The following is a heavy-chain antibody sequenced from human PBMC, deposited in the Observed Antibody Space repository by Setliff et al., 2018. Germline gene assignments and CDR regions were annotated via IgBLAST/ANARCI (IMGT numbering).Heavy chain of an antibody. V-gene: IGHV4-61*09. CDR3: ARTVWFGDLFPYYFDY. CDR1: GDSINSGNYY. Sequence: PSETLSLTCTVSGDSINSGNYYWTWIRQPAGKGLEWIGQIYTSGSASYNPSLKSRVTISLDTSQNHFSLKLNSVTAADTAVYYCARTVWFGDLFPYYFDYWGQGMLVTVSS. D-gene: IGHD3-10*01. J-gene: IGHJ4*02. CDR2: IYTSGSA.